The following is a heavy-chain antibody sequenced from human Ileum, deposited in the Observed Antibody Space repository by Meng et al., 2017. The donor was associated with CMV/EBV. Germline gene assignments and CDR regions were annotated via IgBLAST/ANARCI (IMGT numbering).Heavy chain of an antibody. CDR3: ARGRDFWWEMDY. CDR2: SSHSGNT. D-gene: IGHD1-26*01. J-gene: IGHJ4*02. Sequence: GVVLLNHSEALSLPCSVYSGSLSDFFWGWSRQPPGKGLECIGESSHSGNTKYNPSIKSRVTISVDASKNQFSLNMRSVTAADTAVYYCARGRDFWWEMDYTGQGTLVTVSS. V-gene: IGHV4-34*01. CDR1: SGSLSDFF.